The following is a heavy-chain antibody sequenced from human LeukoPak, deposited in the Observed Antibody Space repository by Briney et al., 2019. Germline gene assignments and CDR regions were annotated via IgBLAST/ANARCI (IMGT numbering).Heavy chain of an antibody. CDR2: VSSSSSYT. D-gene: IGHD3-22*01. CDR1: GFTFSDYY. Sequence: GGSLRLSCAASGFTFSDYYMSWIRRAPGKGLVWVSYVSSSSSYTNYADSVKGRFTISRDNAKNSLYLQMNSLRAEDTAVYYCARDRYYYDSSGYYGEGDYWGQGTLVTVSS. V-gene: IGHV3-11*05. J-gene: IGHJ4*02. CDR3: ARDRYYYDSSGYYGEGDY.